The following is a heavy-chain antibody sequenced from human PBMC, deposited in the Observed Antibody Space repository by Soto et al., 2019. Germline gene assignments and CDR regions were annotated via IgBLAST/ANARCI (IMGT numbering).Heavy chain of an antibody. CDR2: IYYSGST. J-gene: IGHJ4*02. V-gene: IGHV4-61*01. D-gene: IGHD1-7*01. Sequence: PSETLSLTCTVSGGSVSSGSYYWSWIRQPPGKGLEWIGYIYYSGSTNYNPSLKSRVTISVDTSKNQFPLKLSSVTAADTAVHYCARVSGTTLLIDYWGQGTLVTVSS. CDR3: ARVSGTTLLIDY. CDR1: GGSVSSGSYY.